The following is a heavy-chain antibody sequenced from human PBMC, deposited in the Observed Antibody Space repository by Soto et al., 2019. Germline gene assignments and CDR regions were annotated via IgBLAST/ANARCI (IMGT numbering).Heavy chain of an antibody. V-gene: IGHV4-59*01. Sequence: SETLSLTCTVSGDSISSYYWSWIRQPPGEGLEWIGYIYYSGSTNYNPSLRSRVTISVDTSKNQFSLKLSSVTAADTAVYYCARELYYHCFDPLCQGTLVT. J-gene: IGHJ5*02. D-gene: IGHD2-8*01. CDR2: IYYSGST. CDR3: ARELYYHCFDP. CDR1: GDSISSYY.